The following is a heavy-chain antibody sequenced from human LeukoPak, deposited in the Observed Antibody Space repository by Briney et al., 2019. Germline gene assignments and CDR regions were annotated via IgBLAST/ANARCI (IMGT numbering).Heavy chain of an antibody. J-gene: IGHJ6*02. CDR1: GFPFSSYW. CDR2: INSYGSAT. V-gene: IGHV3-74*01. CDR3: ASDSPYYGMDV. Sequence: GGSLRLSCAASGFPFSSYWMHWVRQVPGKGLLWVSRINSYGSATIYADSVRGRFTISRDNAKNTLYLQMSGLRVEDTAVYHCASDSPYYGMDVWGQGTTVTVSS.